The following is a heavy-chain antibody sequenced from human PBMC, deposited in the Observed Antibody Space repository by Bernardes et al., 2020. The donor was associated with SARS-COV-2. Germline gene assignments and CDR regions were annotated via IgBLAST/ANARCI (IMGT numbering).Heavy chain of an antibody. D-gene: IGHD2-2*01. CDR2: IYYSGST. CDR3: ARGVLWGGSAGFDV. CDR1: GGSISSHY. J-gene: IGHJ3*01. Sequence: SETLSLTCSVSGGSISSHYWSWIRQPPGKGLEWIGYIYYSGSTDYNPSLKSRVTISLDTSKNQFSLYLSSVTAADTAIYYCARGVLWGGSAGFDVRGQGTMVTVSS. V-gene: IGHV4-59*11.